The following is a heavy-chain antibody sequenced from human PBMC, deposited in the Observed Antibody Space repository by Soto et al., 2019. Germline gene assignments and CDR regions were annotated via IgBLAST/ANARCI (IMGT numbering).Heavy chain of an antibody. J-gene: IGHJ6*02. Sequence: ASVKVSCKASGYTFTGYYMHWVRQAPGQGLEWMGWINPNSGGTNYAQKFQGRVTMTRDTSISTAYMELSRLRSDDTAVYYCARDFHFWGASAGLGFCYYYGMDLWGQGTTVTVSS. CDR3: ARDFHFWGASAGLGFCYYYGMDL. D-gene: IGHD6-13*01. CDR2: INPNSGGT. CDR1: GYTFTGYY. V-gene: IGHV1-2*02.